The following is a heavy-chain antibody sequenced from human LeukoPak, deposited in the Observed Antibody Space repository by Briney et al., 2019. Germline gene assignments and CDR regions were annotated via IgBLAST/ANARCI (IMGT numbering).Heavy chain of an antibody. CDR2: IYTSGST. CDR1: GGSISSYY. J-gene: IGHJ4*02. V-gene: IGHV4-4*07. D-gene: IGHD1-26*01. CDR3: ARENSGSYREFDY. Sequence: SETLSLTCTVSGGSISSYYWSWIRQPAGKGLEWIGRIYTSGSTNYNPSLRSGVTMSVDTSKNEFLLRLSSVTAADAAVFYCARENSGSYREFDYWGQGTLVTVSS.